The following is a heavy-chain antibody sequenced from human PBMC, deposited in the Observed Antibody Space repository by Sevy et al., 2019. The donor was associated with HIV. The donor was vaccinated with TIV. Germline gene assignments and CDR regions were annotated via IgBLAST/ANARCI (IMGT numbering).Heavy chain of an antibody. D-gene: IGHD6-13*01. V-gene: IGHV1-69*13. CDR2: IIPIFGTA. Sequence: ASVKVSCKASGGTFSSYAIRWVRQAPGQGLEWMGGIIPIFGTANYAQKFQGRVTITADESTSTAYMELSSLRSEDTAVYYCARTYIAAAGYNWFDPWGQGTLVTVSS. J-gene: IGHJ5*02. CDR3: ARTYIAAAGYNWFDP. CDR1: GGTFSSYA.